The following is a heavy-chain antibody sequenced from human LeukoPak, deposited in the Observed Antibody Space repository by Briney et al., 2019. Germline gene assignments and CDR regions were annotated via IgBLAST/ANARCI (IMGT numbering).Heavy chain of an antibody. D-gene: IGHD6-13*01. V-gene: IGHV4-34*01. CDR3: ARGRYSSSWYGAFDI. J-gene: IGHJ3*02. CDR1: GGSFSVYY. Sequence: SETLSLTCAVYGGSFSVYYWTWIRQPPGKGLEWTGEINHSGSTNYNPSLKSRVTISVDTSKNQFSLKLSSVTAADTAVYYCARGRYSSSWYGAFDIWGQGTMVTVSS. CDR2: INHSGST.